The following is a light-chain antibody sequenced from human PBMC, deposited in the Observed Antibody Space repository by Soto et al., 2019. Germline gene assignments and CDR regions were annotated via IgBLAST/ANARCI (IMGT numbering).Light chain of an antibody. Sequence: DIQMTQSPSSLSASIGDRVTITCRASQSIDNFLNWYQQKAGRAPKLLIYDASSLHSGVPSRFSGSGSGTDFTLTISSLQPEDFATYYCQQSYVTPRTFGPGTKVDIK. CDR2: DAS. J-gene: IGKJ1*01. CDR1: QSIDNF. V-gene: IGKV1-39*01. CDR3: QQSYVTPRT.